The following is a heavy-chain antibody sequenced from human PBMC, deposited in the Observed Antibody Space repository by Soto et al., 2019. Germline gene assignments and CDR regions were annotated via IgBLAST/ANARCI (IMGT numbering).Heavy chain of an antibody. D-gene: IGHD1-20*01. CDR2: IRSKAYGGTT. CDR1: GFTFGDYA. Sequence: HPGGSLRLSCTASGFTFGDYAMSWFRQAPGKGLEWVGFIRSKAYGGTTEYAASVKGRFTISRDDSKSIAYLQMNSLKTEDTAVYYCTRAAYNWNYYYYMDVWGKGTTVTVSS. CDR3: TRAAYNWNYYYYMDV. V-gene: IGHV3-49*03. J-gene: IGHJ6*03.